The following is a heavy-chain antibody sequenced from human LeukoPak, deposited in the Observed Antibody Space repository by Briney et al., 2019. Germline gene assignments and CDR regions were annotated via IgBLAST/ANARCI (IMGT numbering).Heavy chain of an antibody. Sequence: GGSLRLSCAASGFTFSDYYMSWIRQAPGKGLEWVSYISSSGSTIYYADSVKGRFTISRDNAKNSLYLQMNSLRAEDTAVYYCACRFYDSSGYLADYWGQGTLVTVSS. V-gene: IGHV3-11*01. J-gene: IGHJ4*02. D-gene: IGHD3-22*01. CDR2: ISSSGSTI. CDR3: ACRFYDSSGYLADY. CDR1: GFTFSDYY.